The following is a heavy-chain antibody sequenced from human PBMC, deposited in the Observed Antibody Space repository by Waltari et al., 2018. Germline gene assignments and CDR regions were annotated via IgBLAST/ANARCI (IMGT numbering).Heavy chain of an antibody. J-gene: IGHJ6*03. Sequence: HGLLVQSGAEVTKPGAAVKISCKASGYTFPHYYLPRLRQAPGQGLEGKGWSHPNSGGKHGEQRFQGRGTVTSVTSGSPASMVLSRLSSDETAAYSCARDLVPKVGDRFGNYYFMDVWGKGTTVTVSS. CDR3: ARDLVPKVGDRFGNYYFMDV. V-gene: IGHV1-2*02. CDR1: GYTFPHYY. D-gene: IGHD3-10*01. CDR2: SHPNSGGK.